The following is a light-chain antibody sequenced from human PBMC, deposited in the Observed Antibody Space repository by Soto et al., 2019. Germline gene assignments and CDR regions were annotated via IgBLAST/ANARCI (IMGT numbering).Light chain of an antibody. Sequence: EIVMTQPPGTLSVSPGDSATLSCRASQSVGSRLAWYQQKPGQAPRLLIYAASTRATGIPARFSAFGSGTEFTLTISDLQSEDFAFYYCQQYHNWPLYTFGQGTNLDIK. J-gene: IGKJ2*01. V-gene: IGKV3-15*01. CDR3: QQYHNWPLYT. CDR1: QSVGSR. CDR2: AAS.